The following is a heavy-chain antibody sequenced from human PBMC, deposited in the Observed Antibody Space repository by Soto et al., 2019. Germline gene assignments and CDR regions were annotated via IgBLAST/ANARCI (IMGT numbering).Heavy chain of an antibody. Sequence: PGESLKISCKDSGYSFTSYWISWVRQMPGKGLEWMGRIDPSDSYTNYSPSFQGHVTISADKSISTAYLQWSSLKASDTATYYCARLVVVVAATSGYYYYGMDVWGQGTTVTVPS. CDR3: ARLVVVVAATSGYYYYGMDV. V-gene: IGHV5-10-1*01. J-gene: IGHJ6*02. D-gene: IGHD2-15*01. CDR2: IDPSDSYT. CDR1: GYSFTSYW.